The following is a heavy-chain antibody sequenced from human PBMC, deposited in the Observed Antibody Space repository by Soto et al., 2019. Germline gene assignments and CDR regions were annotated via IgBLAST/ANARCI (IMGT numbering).Heavy chain of an antibody. Sequence: LRLSCAVSGFIFKNYALNWVRQAPGKGLEWVASITRDGYNKYYADSVKGRFTISRDNSKNTLSLQMTALRVEDSSVYYCTKSSGGRSSVGMDYWGPGTLVTVSS. J-gene: IGHJ4*02. D-gene: IGHD3-22*01. V-gene: IGHV3-30*04. CDR2: ITRDGYNK. CDR1: GFIFKNYA. CDR3: TKSSGGRSSVGMDY.